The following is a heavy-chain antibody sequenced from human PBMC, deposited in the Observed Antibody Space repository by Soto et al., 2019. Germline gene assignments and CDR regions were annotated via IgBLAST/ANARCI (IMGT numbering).Heavy chain of an antibody. CDR3: SREGDYGDYGRFEY. CDR1: GFTFSSCI. V-gene: IGHV3-23*01. Sequence: PGGSLRLSCAASGFTFSSCIMGWVCQAPGKGLEWVSTLSGSGGTTYYADSVKGQFTISRDNSKSTLYLQMNSLKTEDTAVYYCSREGDYGDYGRFEYWGQGTLVTVSS. CDR2: LSGSGGTT. J-gene: IGHJ4*02. D-gene: IGHD4-17*01.